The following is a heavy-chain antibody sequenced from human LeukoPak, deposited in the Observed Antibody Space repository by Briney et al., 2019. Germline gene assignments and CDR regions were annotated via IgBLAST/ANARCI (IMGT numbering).Heavy chain of an antibody. CDR1: GGSISSYY. CDR3: ARVVRGSGSYYNKPFDY. Sequence: SETLSLTCTVSGGSISSYYWSWIRQPPGKGLEWIGEINHSGSTNYNPSLKSRVTISVDTSKNQFSLKLSSVTAADTAVYYCARVVRGSGSYYNKPFDYWGQGTLVTVSS. V-gene: IGHV4-34*01. D-gene: IGHD3-10*01. CDR2: INHSGST. J-gene: IGHJ4*02.